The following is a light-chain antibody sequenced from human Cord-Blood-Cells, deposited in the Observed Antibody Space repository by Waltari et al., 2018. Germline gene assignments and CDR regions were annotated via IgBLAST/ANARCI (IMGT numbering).Light chain of an antibody. CDR3: QQYDSYL. J-gene: IGKJ2*01. V-gene: IGKV1-5*01. Sequence: DIQMTQSPSTLSASVGDRVTITCRASQSIGSWLAWYQQKPGKAPKLLIYDASSLESGVPSRFSGSGSGTEFTLTISSLQPDDFATYYCQQYDSYLFGQGTKLEIK. CDR2: DAS. CDR1: QSIGSW.